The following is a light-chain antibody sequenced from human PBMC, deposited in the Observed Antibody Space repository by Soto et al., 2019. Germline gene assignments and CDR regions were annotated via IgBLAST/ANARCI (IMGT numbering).Light chain of an antibody. CDR2: WAS. J-gene: IGKJ4*01. CDR3: QHYYSTPLT. CDR1: QSVLYSSNNKNY. Sequence: DIVMTQSPDSLAVSLGERATINCKSSQSVLYSSNNKNYLVWYQQKPGQPPKLLIYWASTRESGVPDRFSGSGSGTDFTLTISSLQAEDVAVYYCQHYYSTPLTFGGGTKVDIK. V-gene: IGKV4-1*01.